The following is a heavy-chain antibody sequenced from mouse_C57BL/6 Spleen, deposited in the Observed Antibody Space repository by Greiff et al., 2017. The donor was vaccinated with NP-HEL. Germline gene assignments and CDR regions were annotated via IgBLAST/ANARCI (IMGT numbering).Heavy chain of an antibody. D-gene: IGHD3-2*02. J-gene: IGHJ2*01. CDR2: IDPETGGT. CDR3: TRPLSNY. CDR1: GYTFTDYE. V-gene: IGHV1-15*01. Sequence: VQLVESGAELVRPGASVTLSCKASGYTFTDYEMHWVKQTPVHGLEWIGAIDPETGGTAYNQKFKGKAILTADKSSSTAYMELRSLTSEDSAVYYCTRPLSNYWGQGTTLTVSS.